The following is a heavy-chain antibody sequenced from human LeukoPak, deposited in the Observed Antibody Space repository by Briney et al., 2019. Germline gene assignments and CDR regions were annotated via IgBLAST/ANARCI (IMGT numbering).Heavy chain of an antibody. CDR2: TDGTNK. CDR3: AKDLIAGPPDYFDY. CDR1: GFTFTIHA. V-gene: IGHV3-30-3*01. J-gene: IGHJ4*02. D-gene: IGHD2-21*01. Sequence: GGSLRLSCAASGFTFTIHAVHWVRQAPGKGLEWLAVTDGTNKIYSDSVRGRFTISGDTSKNTIYLQMNSLRPEDTAMYYCAKDLIAGPPDYFDYWGEGTLVSVSP.